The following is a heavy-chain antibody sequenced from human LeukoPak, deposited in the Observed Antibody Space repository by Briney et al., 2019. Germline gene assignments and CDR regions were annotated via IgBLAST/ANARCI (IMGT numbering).Heavy chain of an antibody. Sequence: TGGSLRLSCAASGFTFSSYSMNWVRQAPGKGLEWVSSISSSSSYIYYADSVKGRFTISRDNAKNTLYLQMNSLRAEDTAVYYCARFTVVPAAIYYYYGMDVWGQGTTVTVSS. CDR3: ARFTVVPAAIYYYYGMDV. V-gene: IGHV3-21*01. J-gene: IGHJ6*02. D-gene: IGHD2-2*01. CDR1: GFTFSSYS. CDR2: ISSSSSYI.